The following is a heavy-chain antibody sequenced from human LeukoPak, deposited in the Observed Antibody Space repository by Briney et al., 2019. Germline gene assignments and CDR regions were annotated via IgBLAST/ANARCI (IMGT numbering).Heavy chain of an antibody. CDR1: GFTFTSYT. D-gene: IGHD4/OR15-4a*01. V-gene: IGHV3-21*01. CDR3: ARDHSYGANLWFDP. Sequence: GGSLRLSCAASGFTFTSYTMNWVRQAPGKGLEWVSSISSSSTYIYYADSVKGRFTISRDNAKKSLYLQMNSLRAEDTAVYYCARDHSYGANLWFDPWGQGTLVTVSS. J-gene: IGHJ5*02. CDR2: ISSSSTYI.